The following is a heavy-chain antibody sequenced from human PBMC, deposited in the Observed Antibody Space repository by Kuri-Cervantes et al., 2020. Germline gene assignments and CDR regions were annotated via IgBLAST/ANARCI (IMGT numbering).Heavy chain of an antibody. V-gene: IGHV3-30*18. J-gene: IGHJ6*02. CDR1: GFTFSSYG. Sequence: GGSLRLSCAASGFTFSSYGMHWVRQAPGKGLEWVAVISYDGSNKYYADSVKGRFTISRDNAKNSLYLQMNSLRAEDTALYYCAKEQWLNGMDVWGQGTTVTVSS. D-gene: IGHD6-19*01. CDR3: AKEQWLNGMDV. CDR2: ISYDGSNK.